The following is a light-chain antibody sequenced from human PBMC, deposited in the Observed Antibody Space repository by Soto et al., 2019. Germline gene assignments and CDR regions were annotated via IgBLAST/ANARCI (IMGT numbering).Light chain of an antibody. CDR3: QHSSYPIT. V-gene: IGKV3-20*01. CDR2: AAS. Sequence: EIVLTQSPGTLSVSPIERATLSFRASQSVSSTSLAWYKQKPGQALRLLIYAASHTATAIPFRFSGSGSDSDLTLTISSLDAEDFALYYRQHSSYPITFGQGTRLEI. J-gene: IGKJ5*01. CDR1: QSVSSTS.